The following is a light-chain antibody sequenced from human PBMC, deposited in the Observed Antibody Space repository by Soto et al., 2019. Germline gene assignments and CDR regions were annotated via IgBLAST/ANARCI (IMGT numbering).Light chain of an antibody. CDR2: SNS. CDR3: GVWDDSVNVRYL. CDR1: SSNIGSNS. Sequence: SALTQPPSASGTPGQRVTISCSGSSSNIGSNSVNWYQQVPGTAPKILIYSNSQRPSGVPDRFSGSKSGTSASLAISGLQSEDEADYYCGVWDDSVNVRYLFGTGTKVTVL. J-gene: IGLJ1*01. V-gene: IGLV1-44*01.